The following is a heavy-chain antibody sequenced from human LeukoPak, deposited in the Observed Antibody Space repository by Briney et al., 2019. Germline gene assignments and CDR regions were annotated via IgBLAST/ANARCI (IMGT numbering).Heavy chain of an antibody. V-gene: IGHV1-18*01. CDR3: ARDTQPAMIVVNMGGY. J-gene: IGHJ4*02. CDR2: ISAYNGST. Sequence: ASVKVSCTASGYTFTSYGISWVRQAPGQGLEWMGWISAYNGSTNYAQKLQGRVTMTTDTSTGTAYMELRSLRSDDTAVYYCARDTQPAMIVVNMGGYWGQGTLVTVSS. D-gene: IGHD3-22*01. CDR1: GYTFTSYG.